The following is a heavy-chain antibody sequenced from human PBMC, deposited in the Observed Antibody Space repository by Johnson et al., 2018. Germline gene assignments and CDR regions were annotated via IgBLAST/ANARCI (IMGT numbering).Heavy chain of an antibody. D-gene: IGHD2-15*01. V-gene: IGHV3-11*04. CDR3: ARARDRANYMDV. Sequence: QVQLVESGGGLVQXGGSLRLSCEASGFTFSDYYMTWIRQAPGKGLEWFSYITNSGSAKYDADSVKGRFTMARDNAKNSLYLQMNSLRAEDTAVYYCARARDRANYMDVWGKGTTVTVSS. CDR1: GFTFSDYY. CDR2: ITNSGSAK. J-gene: IGHJ6*03.